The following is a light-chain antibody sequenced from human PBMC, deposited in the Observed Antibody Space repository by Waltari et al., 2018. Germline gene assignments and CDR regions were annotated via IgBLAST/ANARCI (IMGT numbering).Light chain of an antibody. Sequence: NFMLTQPHSVSESPGKTVTISCTGSSGSIASNSVQRYQQRPGSAPTTVIYEDNQRPPGVPDRFSGSIDSSSNSASLTISGLKTEDEADYYCQSYDSSNPWVFGGGTKLTVL. CDR3: QSYDSSNPWV. V-gene: IGLV6-57*02. CDR2: EDN. J-gene: IGLJ3*02. CDR1: SGSIASNS.